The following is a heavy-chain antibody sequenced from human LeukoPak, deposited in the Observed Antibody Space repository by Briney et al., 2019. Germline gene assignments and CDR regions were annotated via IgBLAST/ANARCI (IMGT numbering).Heavy chain of an antibody. Sequence: PSEPLSLPCTVSSGSTSSYYWIWLRQPPGEALEWIGYIYYSGSTKYNPSLKSRVTISVDTSKNQFSLKLIYVAAADTSVYYCDWGSYYFDYWGQGTLVSVSS. CDR3: DWGSYYFDY. J-gene: IGHJ4*02. CDR1: SGSTSSYY. CDR2: IYYSGST. V-gene: IGHV4-59*08. D-gene: IGHD3-16*01.